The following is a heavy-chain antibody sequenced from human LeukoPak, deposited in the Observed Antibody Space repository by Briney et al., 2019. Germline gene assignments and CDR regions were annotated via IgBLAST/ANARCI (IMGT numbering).Heavy chain of an antibody. V-gene: IGHV3-48*01. Sequence: PGGSLRLSCAASGFTLSSYSMNWVRRAPGKGLEWVSYISGSGYTIYYAASVKGRFTISRDNAKNSLYLQMNSLRAEDTAVYYCARSTGYGGYAYWGQGTLVTVSS. CDR2: ISGSGYTI. CDR1: GFTLSSYS. CDR3: ARSTGYGGYAY. J-gene: IGHJ4*02. D-gene: IGHD5-12*01.